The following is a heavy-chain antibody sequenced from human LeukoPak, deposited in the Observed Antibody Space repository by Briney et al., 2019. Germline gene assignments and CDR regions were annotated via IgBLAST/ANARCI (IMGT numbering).Heavy chain of an antibody. J-gene: IGHJ6*02. V-gene: IGHV3-23*01. CDR1: GFTFSNYA. Sequence: GGSLRLSCAASGFTFSNYAMSWVRQAPGKGLEWVSAISGSGPGTYYADSVKGRFTISRDKSKNTLYLQMNSLRAEDTALYYCAKRDHVDIASYYYYGMDVWGQGTTVTVS. CDR2: ISGSGPGT. CDR3: AKRDHVDIASYYYYGMDV. D-gene: IGHD5-12*01.